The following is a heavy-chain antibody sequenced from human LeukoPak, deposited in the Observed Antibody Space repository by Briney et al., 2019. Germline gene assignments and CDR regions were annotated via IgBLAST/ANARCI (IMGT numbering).Heavy chain of an antibody. CDR1: GDAITGSY. CDR3: AKVKVTYYYDGDGYYYFDY. D-gene: IGHD3-22*01. J-gene: IGHJ4*02. V-gene: IGHV4-59*01. CDR2: IYYSGTT. Sequence: SETLSLTCNVSGDAITGSYWAWLRQPPGKGLESIGYIYYSGTTNYNPSLEGRVSISVDTSKRQFSLMLRSVTAADTAVYYCAKVKVTYYYDGDGYYYFDYWGQGTLVTVSS.